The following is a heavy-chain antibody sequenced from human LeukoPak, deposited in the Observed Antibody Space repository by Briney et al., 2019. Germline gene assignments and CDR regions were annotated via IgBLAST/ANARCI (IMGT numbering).Heavy chain of an antibody. V-gene: IGHV4-59*01. CDR3: ASGSSPLYFDY. CDR1: GGPISSYH. Sequence: SETLSLTCTVSGGPISSYHWSWIRQSPEKGLEWIGYIYYSGNTNYNPSLRSRVTISLDTSKNQFSLKVNSVTAADTAVYYCASGSSPLYFDYWGQGTLVTVSS. D-gene: IGHD6-6*01. CDR2: IYYSGNT. J-gene: IGHJ4*02.